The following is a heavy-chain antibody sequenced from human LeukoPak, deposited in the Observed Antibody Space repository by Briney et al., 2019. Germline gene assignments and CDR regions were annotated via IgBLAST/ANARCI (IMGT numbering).Heavy chain of an antibody. V-gene: IGHV1-2*02. CDR1: GYTFTGYY. D-gene: IGHD3-10*01. J-gene: IGHJ5*02. Sequence: ASVKVSCKASGYTFTGYYMHWVRQAPGQGPEWMGWINPNSGGTNYAQKFQGRVTMTRDTSISTAYMELSRLRSDDTAVYYCARDPLTMVRGNFNWFDPWGQGTLVTVSS. CDR2: INPNSGGT. CDR3: ARDPLTMVRGNFNWFDP.